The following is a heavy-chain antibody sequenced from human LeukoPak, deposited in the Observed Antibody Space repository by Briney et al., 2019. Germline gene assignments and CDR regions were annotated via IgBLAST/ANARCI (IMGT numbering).Heavy chain of an antibody. D-gene: IGHD4-23*01. CDR2: INAGNGNT. V-gene: IGHV1-3*01. CDR3: ARVIGGYYYYGMDV. CDR1: GYTFTSYA. J-gene: IGHJ6*04. Sequence: ASLRVSCKASGYTFTSYAMHCVRQSPGPRLESMGWINAGNGNTKYSQKFQCRVTITRDTFASTAYMELSSLRSEDTAVYYCARVIGGYYYYGMDVWGKGTTVTVSS.